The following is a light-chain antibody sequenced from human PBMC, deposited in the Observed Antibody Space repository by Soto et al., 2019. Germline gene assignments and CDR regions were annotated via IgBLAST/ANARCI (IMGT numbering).Light chain of an antibody. Sequence: DIQMTQSPSTLSASVEDRVTITCRASQSISSWLAWYQQKPGKAPKLLIYKASSLESGVPSRFSGSGSGTEFTLTICSLQPDDFATYYCQQYNSYLLTFGGGTKV. CDR1: QSISSW. J-gene: IGKJ4*01. CDR2: KAS. CDR3: QQYNSYLLT. V-gene: IGKV1-5*03.